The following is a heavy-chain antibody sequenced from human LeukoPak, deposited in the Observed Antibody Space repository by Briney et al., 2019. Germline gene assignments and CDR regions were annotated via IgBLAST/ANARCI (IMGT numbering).Heavy chain of an antibody. CDR3: ARQQGIQYLNFDY. V-gene: IGHV1-46*01. CDR1: GYTFTDYY. CDR2: INLIAGLT. D-gene: IGHD1/OR15-1a*01. Sequence: ASVKVSCKASGYTFTDYYIHWLRQAPGEGPEWMGMINLIAGLTHLAPRFQGRVTMTRDTSTSTVYMDLTSLGSEDTAVYYCARQQGIQYLNFDYWGQGALVAVSS. J-gene: IGHJ4*02.